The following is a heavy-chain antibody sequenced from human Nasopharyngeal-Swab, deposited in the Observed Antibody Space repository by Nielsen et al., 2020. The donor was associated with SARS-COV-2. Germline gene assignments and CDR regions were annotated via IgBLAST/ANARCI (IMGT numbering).Heavy chain of an antibody. J-gene: IGHJ6*03. V-gene: IGHV1-2*04. D-gene: IGHD2-2*01. CDR2: INPNSGGT. Sequence: WVRQAPGQGLEWMGWINPNSGGTNYAQKFQGWVTMTRDTSISTAYMELSRLRSDDTAVYYCARAAKGYCSSTSCCSIPEYYYYYMDVWGKGTTVTVSS. CDR3: ARAAKGYCSSTSCCSIPEYYYYYMDV.